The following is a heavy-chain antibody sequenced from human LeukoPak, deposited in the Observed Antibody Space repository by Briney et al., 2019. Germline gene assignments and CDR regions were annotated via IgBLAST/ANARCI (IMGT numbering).Heavy chain of an antibody. Sequence: SETLSLTCSVSGDSISDYYWNWIRQPPGRGLEWIGYIYYSGSTNYNPSLKSRVTISVDRSKNQFSLKLTSVTAADTAVYYCARRRKIQLWPSGGGDAFDIWGQGTMVTVSS. CDR3: ARRRKIQLWPSGGGDAFDI. CDR1: GDSISDYY. J-gene: IGHJ3*02. D-gene: IGHD5-18*01. CDR2: IYYSGST. V-gene: IGHV4-59*08.